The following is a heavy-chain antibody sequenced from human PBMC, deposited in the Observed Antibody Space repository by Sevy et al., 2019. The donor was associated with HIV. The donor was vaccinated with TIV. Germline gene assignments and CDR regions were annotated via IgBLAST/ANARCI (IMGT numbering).Heavy chain of an antibody. J-gene: IGHJ4*02. CDR2: VSHSGNT. V-gene: IGHV4-59*08. Sequence: SETLSLTCTVSGDSINTYYWSWIRQPPGKGLEWIGYVSHSGNTNYNPSLKSRVSMSVDTSTNQFSLKVKSVTAADTAVYYCARSRWDLVVVPGATPGCYFDSWGQGTLVTVSS. CDR1: GDSINTYY. D-gene: IGHD2-2*02. CDR3: ARSRWDLVVVPGATPGCYFDS.